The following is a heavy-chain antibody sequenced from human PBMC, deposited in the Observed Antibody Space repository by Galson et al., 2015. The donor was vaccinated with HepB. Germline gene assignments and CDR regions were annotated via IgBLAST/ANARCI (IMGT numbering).Heavy chain of an antibody. CDR2: IRSNAHNYAT. CDR1: GFTFSSYA. J-gene: IGHJ4*02. Sequence: SLRLSCAASGFTFSSYAMSWVRQAPGKGLEWIGRIRSNAHNYATSYAASVKGRFTISRDDSKTTAYLQMNSLETGDTAMYYCSKSSGPIYGDYGDYWGQGTLVTVSS. CDR3: SKSSGPIYGDYGDY. D-gene: IGHD4-17*01. V-gene: IGHV3-73*01.